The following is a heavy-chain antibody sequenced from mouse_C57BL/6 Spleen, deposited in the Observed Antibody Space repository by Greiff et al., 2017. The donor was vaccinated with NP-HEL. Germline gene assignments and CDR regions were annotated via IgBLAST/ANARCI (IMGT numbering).Heavy chain of an antibody. CDR1: GYSFTDYN. Sequence: VHVKQSGPELVKPGASVKISCKASGYSFTDYNMNWVKQSNGKSLEWIGVINPNYGTTSYNQKFKGKATLTVDQSSSTAYMQLNSLTSEDSAVYYCARGTTVVADWYFDVWGTGTTVTVSS. D-gene: IGHD1-1*01. CDR3: ARGTTVVADWYFDV. V-gene: IGHV1-39*01. J-gene: IGHJ1*03. CDR2: INPNYGTT.